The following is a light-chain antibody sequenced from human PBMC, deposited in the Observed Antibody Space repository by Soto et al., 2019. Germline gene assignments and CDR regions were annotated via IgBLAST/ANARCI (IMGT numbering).Light chain of an antibody. CDR2: DAS. CDR1: QRISTW. J-gene: IGKJ1*01. V-gene: IGKV1-5*01. CDR3: QQYKSYWT. Sequence: IQMTQSPSTLCASVGAGVTITCRASQRISTWLAWYQQKPGKAPKLLISDASSLETGVPSRFSGSGSGTEFTLTINSLQPDDFATYYCQQYKSYWTFGQGTKVDIK.